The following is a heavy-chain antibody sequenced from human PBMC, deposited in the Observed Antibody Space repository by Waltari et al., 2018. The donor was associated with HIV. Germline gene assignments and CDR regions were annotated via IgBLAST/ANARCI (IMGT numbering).Heavy chain of an antibody. Sequence: QVQLQESGPGLVKPSETLSLTCTVSGGSISSYYWSWIRQPPGKGLEWIGYIYYSGSTTHNPSLKSRVTISVDTSKNQFSLKLSSVTAADTAVYYCARGFPSLLKYDDSSGRNWFDPWGQGTLVTVSS. D-gene: IGHD3-22*01. J-gene: IGHJ5*02. CDR2: IYYSGST. CDR1: GGSISSYY. V-gene: IGHV4-59*01. CDR3: ARGFPSLLKYDDSSGRNWFDP.